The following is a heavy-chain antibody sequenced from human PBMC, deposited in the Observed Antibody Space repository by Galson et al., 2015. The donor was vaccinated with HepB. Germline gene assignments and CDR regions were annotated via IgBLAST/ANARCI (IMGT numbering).Heavy chain of an antibody. D-gene: IGHD3-3*01. V-gene: IGHV3-30*04. CDR1: GFTFSSYA. CDR3: ARDLYYDFWSGYYSPLPLYYGMDV. Sequence: SLRLSCAASGFTFSSYAMHWVRQAPGKGLEWVAVISYDGSNKYYADSVKGRFTISRDNSKNTLYLQMDSLRAEDTAVYYCARDLYYDFWSGYYSPLPLYYGMDVWGQGTTVTVSS. CDR2: ISYDGSNK. J-gene: IGHJ6*02.